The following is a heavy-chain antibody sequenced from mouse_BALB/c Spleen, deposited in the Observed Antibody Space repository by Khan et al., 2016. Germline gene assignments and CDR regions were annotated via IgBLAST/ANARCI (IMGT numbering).Heavy chain of an antibody. D-gene: IGHD4-1*01. J-gene: IGHJ2*01. Sequence: VELVESGPGLVAPSQSLSITCTVSGFSLTTYAVSWVRQPPGNGLEWLGVIWGDGNTNYHSALKSRLSISKDNSKSQVFFKLNSLQTDDTATYYCAKNPSNWDVDYFDYWGQGTTLTVSS. CDR1: GFSLTTYA. V-gene: IGHV2-3*01. CDR3: AKNPSNWDVDYFDY. CDR2: IWGDGNT.